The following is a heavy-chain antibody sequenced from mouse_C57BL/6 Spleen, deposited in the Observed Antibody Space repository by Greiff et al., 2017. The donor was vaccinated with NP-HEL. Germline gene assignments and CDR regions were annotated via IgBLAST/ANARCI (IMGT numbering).Heavy chain of an antibody. CDR3: ANGALRRDYCAMDY. V-gene: IGHV1-53*01. D-gene: IGHD1-2*01. CDR2: INPSNGGT. J-gene: IGHJ4*01. Sequence: QVQLQQSGTELVKPGASVKLSCKASGYTFTSYWMRWVKQRPGQGLEWIGNINPSNGGTYYNEKFKSKATLTVDKSSSTAYLQLSSLTSEDSAVYYCANGALRRDYCAMDYWGQGTTVTVSS. CDR1: GYTFTSYW.